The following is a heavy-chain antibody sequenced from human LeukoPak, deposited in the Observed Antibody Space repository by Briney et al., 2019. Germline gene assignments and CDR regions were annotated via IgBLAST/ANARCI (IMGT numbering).Heavy chain of an antibody. V-gene: IGHV1-18*01. CDR2: ISAYNGNT. CDR1: GYTFTSYG. D-gene: IGHD3-9*01. CDR3: ARGRDLLRYFAAHYYYYGMDV. Sequence: ASVKVSCKASGYTFTSYGISWVRQAPGQGLEWMGWISAYNGNTNYAQKLQGRVTMTTDTSTSTAYMELRSLRSDDTAVYYCARGRDLLRYFAAHYYYYGMDVWGQGTTDTVSS. J-gene: IGHJ6*02.